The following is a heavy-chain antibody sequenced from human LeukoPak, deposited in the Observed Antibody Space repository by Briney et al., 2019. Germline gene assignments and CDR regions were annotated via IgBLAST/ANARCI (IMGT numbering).Heavy chain of an antibody. D-gene: IGHD3-22*01. J-gene: IGHJ4*02. CDR1: GFTFSSYA. CDR3: AKDLKYGVIGYYFDY. Sequence: GGSLRLSCAASGFTFSSYAMHWVRQAPGKGLEWVAVISYDGSNKYYADSVKGRFTISRDNSKNTLYLQMNSLRAEDTAVYYCAKDLKYGVIGYYFDYWGQGTLVTVSS. V-gene: IGHV3-30-3*01. CDR2: ISYDGSNK.